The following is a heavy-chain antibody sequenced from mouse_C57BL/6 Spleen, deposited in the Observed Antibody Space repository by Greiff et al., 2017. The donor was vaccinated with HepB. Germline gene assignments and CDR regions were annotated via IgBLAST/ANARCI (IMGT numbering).Heavy chain of an antibody. V-gene: IGHV1-7*01. CDR2: INPSSGYT. D-gene: IGHD2-4*01. CDR3: ASGNYDYPFAY. CDR1: GYTFTSYW. Sequence: VQLQQSGAELAKPGASVKLSCKASGYTFTSYWMHWVKQRPGQGLEWIGNINPSSGYTKYNQKFKDKATLTADTSSSTAYMQLSSLTYEDSAVYYCASGNYDYPFAYWGQGTLVTVSA. J-gene: IGHJ3*01.